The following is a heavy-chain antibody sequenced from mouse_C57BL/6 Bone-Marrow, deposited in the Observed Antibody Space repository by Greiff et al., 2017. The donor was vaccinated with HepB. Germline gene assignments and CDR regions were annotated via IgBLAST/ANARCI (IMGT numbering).Heavy chain of an antibody. CDR2: ISNLAYSI. CDR1: GFTFSDYG. Sequence: EVKLMESGGGLVQPGGSLKLSCAASGFTFSDYGMAWVRQAPRKGPEWVAFISNLAYSIYYADTVTGRFTISRENAKNTLYLEMSSLRSEDTAMYYCASLISLAYWGQGTLVTVSA. J-gene: IGHJ3*01. V-gene: IGHV5-15*01. D-gene: IGHD6-2*01. CDR3: ASLISLAY.